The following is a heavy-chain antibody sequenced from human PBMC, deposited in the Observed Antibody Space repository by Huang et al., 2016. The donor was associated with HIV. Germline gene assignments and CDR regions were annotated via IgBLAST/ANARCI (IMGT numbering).Heavy chain of an antibody. CDR2: IHSTGNT. J-gene: IGHJ4*02. D-gene: IGHD2-2*01. V-gene: IGHV4-4*07. CDR1: GDSSSGYY. CDR3: ARDNAYQGFFES. Sequence: QVQLQESGPGLVKPSETLSLTCTVSGDSSSGYYWSWIRHPAGEGLEWIGNIHSTGNTNFKPSLRSRITMSVDTSKKQFSLKLDSVTAADTAVYYCARDNAYQGFFESWGQGTLVTV.